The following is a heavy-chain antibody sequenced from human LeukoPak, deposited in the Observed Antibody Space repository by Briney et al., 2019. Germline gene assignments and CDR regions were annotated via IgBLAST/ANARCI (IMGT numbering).Heavy chain of an antibody. D-gene: IGHD3-10*01. CDR2: INHSGST. J-gene: IGHJ4*02. CDR1: GGSFSGYY. CDR3: SGSYYARRWFYFDC. Sequence: SETLSLTCAVYGGSFSGYYWSWIRQPPGKGLEWIGEINHSGSTNYNPSLKSRVTISVDTSKNQFSLKLSSVTAADTAVYYCSGSYYARRWFYFDCWGQGTLVTVSS. V-gene: IGHV4-34*01.